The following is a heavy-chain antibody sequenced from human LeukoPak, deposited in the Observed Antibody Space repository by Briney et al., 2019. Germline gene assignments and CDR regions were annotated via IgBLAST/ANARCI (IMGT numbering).Heavy chain of an antibody. CDR1: GYSFTSYW. CDR3: ARRAVVTHEDDY. Sequence: GESLKISCKGSGYSFTSYWISWVRQMPGKGLEWMGRIDPSDSYTNYSPSFQGHVTISADKSISTAYLQWSSLKASDTAMYYCARRAVVTHEDDYWGQGTLVTVSS. D-gene: IGHD4-23*01. CDR2: IDPSDSYT. J-gene: IGHJ4*02. V-gene: IGHV5-10-1*01.